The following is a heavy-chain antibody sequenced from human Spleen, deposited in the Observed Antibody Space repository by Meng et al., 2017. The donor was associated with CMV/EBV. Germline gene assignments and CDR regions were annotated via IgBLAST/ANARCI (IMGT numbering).Heavy chain of an antibody. Sequence: SETLSLTXTVSGGSISSINYYWGWIRQPPGKGLEWIGYIYYSGGTYYNPSLKSRVTISVDTSKNQFSLKLSSVTAADTAVYYCASPYYGSGSYVDFWGQGTLVTVSS. CDR2: IYYSGGT. CDR1: GGSISSINYY. D-gene: IGHD3-10*01. J-gene: IGHJ4*02. CDR3: ASPYYGSGSYVDF. V-gene: IGHV4-39*01.